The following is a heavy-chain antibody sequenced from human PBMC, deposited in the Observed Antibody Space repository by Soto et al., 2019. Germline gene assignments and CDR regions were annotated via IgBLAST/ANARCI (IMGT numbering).Heavy chain of an antibody. J-gene: IGHJ4*02. Sequence: WASVKVSCKASGYTFTGYYMHWVRQAPGQGLEWMGWINPNSGGTNYAQKFQGWVTMTRDTSISTAYMELSRLRSDDTAVYYCARAPGCSSTSCYIYPLDYWGQGTRVTVSS. D-gene: IGHD2-2*02. CDR1: GYTFTGYY. CDR3: ARAPGCSSTSCYIYPLDY. V-gene: IGHV1-2*04. CDR2: INPNSGGT.